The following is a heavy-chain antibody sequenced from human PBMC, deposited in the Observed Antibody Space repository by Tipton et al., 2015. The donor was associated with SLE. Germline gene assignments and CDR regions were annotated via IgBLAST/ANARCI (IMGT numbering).Heavy chain of an antibody. D-gene: IGHD1-14*01. J-gene: IGHJ4*02. CDR1: GGSISSYY. Sequence: TLSLTCTVSGGSISSYYWSWIRQPPGKGLEWIGYIYYSGGTNYNPSLKSRVTMSVDTSKNQFSLKLSSVTAADTAVYYCARVSPTGGFDYWGQGTLVTVSS. V-gene: IGHV4-59*12. CDR3: ARVSPTGGFDY. CDR2: IYYSGGT.